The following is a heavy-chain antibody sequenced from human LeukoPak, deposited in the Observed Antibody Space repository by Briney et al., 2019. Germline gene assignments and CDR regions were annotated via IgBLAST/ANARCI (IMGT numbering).Heavy chain of an antibody. J-gene: IGHJ4*02. CDR1: GFTFSSYG. Sequence: GGSLRHSCAASGFTFSSYGMHWVRQAPGKGLEWVAFIRYDGSIKYHADSVKGRFTISRDNSKNTLYLEMNSLRTEDTAVYYRSKLTATRTDPFDYWGQGTLVTVSS. CDR2: IRYDGSIK. CDR3: SKLTATRTDPFDY. D-gene: IGHD1-1*01. V-gene: IGHV3-30*02.